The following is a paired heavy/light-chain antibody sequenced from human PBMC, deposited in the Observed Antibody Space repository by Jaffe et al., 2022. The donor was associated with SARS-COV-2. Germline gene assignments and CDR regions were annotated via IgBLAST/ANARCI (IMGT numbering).Heavy chain of an antibody. D-gene: IGHD6-13*01. CDR3: ARGHTSNWDHYFDY. Sequence: EVQLVESGGDLVQPGGSLRLSCAASGFTMSTYWMNWVRQAPGKGLEWVANIKQDGSEKYYVDSVKGRFTISRDNAKNSLYLQLNSLRAEEDTAVYYCARGHTSNWDHYFDYWGQGTLVTVSS. J-gene: IGHJ4*02. V-gene: IGHV3-7*03. CDR1: GFTMSTYW. CDR2: IKQDGSEK.
Light chain of an antibody. J-gene: IGKJ1*01. Sequence: DIQMTQSPSTLSASVGDRVTITCRASQNINKWLAWYQWKPDKAPKLLIYLASTLENGVPSRFSGSGSGTEFSLTISSLQPDDFATYYCKHYADYPRTFGQGTKVEIK. V-gene: IGKV1-5*03. CDR1: QNINKW. CDR3: KHYADYPRT. CDR2: LAS.